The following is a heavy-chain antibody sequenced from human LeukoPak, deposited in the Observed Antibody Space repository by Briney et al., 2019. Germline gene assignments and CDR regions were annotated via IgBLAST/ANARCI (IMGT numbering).Heavy chain of an antibody. CDR2: ISWNSGSI. D-gene: IGHD6-19*01. Sequence: PGGSLRLSCAASGFTFDDYAMHWVRQAPGKGLEWVSGISWNSGSIGYADSVKGRFTISRDNAKNSLYLQMNSLRAEDTALYYCAKNAPGLAVAVPFDYWGQGTLVTVSS. J-gene: IGHJ4*02. CDR3: AKNAPGLAVAVPFDY. CDR1: GFTFDDYA. V-gene: IGHV3-9*01.